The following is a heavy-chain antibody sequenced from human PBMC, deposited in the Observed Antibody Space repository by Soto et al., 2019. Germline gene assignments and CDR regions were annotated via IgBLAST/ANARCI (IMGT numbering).Heavy chain of an antibody. CDR1: GFTFSSLP. D-gene: IGHD1-26*01. CDR3: AKEGIGSSSGIDP. J-gene: IGHJ5*02. CDR2: ITGSGVNT. V-gene: IGHV3-23*01. Sequence: GGSLRLSYAASGFTFSSLPMTWVRQAPGEGLEWVSSITGSGVNTYYADSVKGRFTISRDNSKNTLYLQMNSLRAEDTAVYYCAKEGIGSSSGIDPWGQGSLVTVSS.